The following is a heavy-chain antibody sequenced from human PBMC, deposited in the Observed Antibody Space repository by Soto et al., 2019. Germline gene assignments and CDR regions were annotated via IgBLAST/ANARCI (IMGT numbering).Heavy chain of an antibody. Sequence: VSVKVSCKASGDTFTSYYMHWVRQAPGQGLEWMGIINPSGGSTSYAQKFQGRVTMTRDTSTSTVYMELSSLRSEDTAVYYCAREDCISTSCYVNSYYGMDVWGQGTTVTVSS. CDR2: INPSGGST. CDR3: AREDCISTSCYVNSYYGMDV. V-gene: IGHV1-46*01. CDR1: GDTFTSYY. J-gene: IGHJ6*02. D-gene: IGHD2-2*01.